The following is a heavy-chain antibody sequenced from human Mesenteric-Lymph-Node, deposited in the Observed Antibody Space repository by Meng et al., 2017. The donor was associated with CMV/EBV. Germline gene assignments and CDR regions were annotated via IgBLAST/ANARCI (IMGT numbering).Heavy chain of an antibody. CDR3: ARVPASIDTAMVTFYYYYYGMDV. J-gene: IGHJ6*02. CDR1: GYSFTGNY. CDR2: INPNSGGT. D-gene: IGHD5-18*01. V-gene: IGHV1-2*02. Sequence: ASVKVSCKASGYSFTGNYMHWVRQAPGQGLEWMGWINPNSGGTNYAQKFQGRVTMTRDTSISTAYMELSTLRSDDTAVYYCARVPASIDTAMVTFYYYYYGMDVWGQGTTVTVSS.